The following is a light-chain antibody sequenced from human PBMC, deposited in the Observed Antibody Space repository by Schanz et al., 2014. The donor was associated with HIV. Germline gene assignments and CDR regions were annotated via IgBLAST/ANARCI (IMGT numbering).Light chain of an antibody. J-gene: IGKJ4*01. CDR1: QTVSSNS. CDR3: QQSGDSGGT. Sequence: EIVLTQSPGTLSLSPGGRATLSCRASQTVSSNSLGWYQQKRGQVPRLLIYSASRRANGIPDRFSGSGSGTDFTLTISRLEPEDFAVYYCQQSGDSGGTFGGGTKVDMK. CDR2: SAS. V-gene: IGKV3-20*01.